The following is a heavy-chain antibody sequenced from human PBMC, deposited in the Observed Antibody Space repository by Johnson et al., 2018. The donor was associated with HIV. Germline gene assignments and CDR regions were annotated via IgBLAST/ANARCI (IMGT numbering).Heavy chain of an antibody. CDR3: ARARGQLTRGDDAFDI. CDR2: VHWNGGST. V-gene: IGHV3-20*04. CDR1: GFTFDEYG. J-gene: IGHJ3*02. D-gene: IGHD6-13*01. Sequence: VQLVESGGGVERPGGSLRLSCVGSGFTFDEYGMSWVRQVPGKGLEWVSNVHWNGGSTGYADSVKGRFPISRDNAKNSLYLQMNSLRDEDTALYYCARARGQLTRGDDAFDIWGQGTMVTVSS.